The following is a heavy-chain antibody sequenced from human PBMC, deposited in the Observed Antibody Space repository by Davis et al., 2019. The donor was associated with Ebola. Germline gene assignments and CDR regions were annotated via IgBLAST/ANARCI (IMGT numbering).Heavy chain of an antibody. V-gene: IGHV3-23*01. J-gene: IGHJ4*02. Sequence: GGSLRLSCAASGFTFSSYVMSWARQAPGKGLERVSGITGGDGSTYYTDSVRGRFTISRDDSKNTLYLQMNSLRAEDTAVYYCANLDYGGNSGFDYWGQGTLVTVSS. D-gene: IGHD4-23*01. CDR3: ANLDYGGNSGFDY. CDR2: ITGGDGST. CDR1: GFTFSSYV.